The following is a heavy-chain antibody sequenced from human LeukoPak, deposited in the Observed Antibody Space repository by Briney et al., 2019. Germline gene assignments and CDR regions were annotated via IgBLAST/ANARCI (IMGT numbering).Heavy chain of an antibody. J-gene: IGHJ3*01. Sequence: GGSLRLSCAVSGFTLSNYWMSWVGQAPRKRVEGMANIQSDGGENYYVDSDKGRFTISRDNARNSLHLQMHSLSPEETAVYYCARDVRSTSQYDPFDLWGQGTLVTVSS. CDR1: GFTLSNYW. V-gene: IGHV3-7*01. CDR2: IQSDGGEN. D-gene: IGHD2-2*01. CDR3: ARDVRSTSQYDPFDL.